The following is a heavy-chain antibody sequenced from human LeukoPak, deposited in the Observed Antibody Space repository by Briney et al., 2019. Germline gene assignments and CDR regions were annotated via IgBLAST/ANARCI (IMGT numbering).Heavy chain of an antibody. D-gene: IGHD3-22*01. V-gene: IGHV3-48*03. CDR3: ARGAYYDSSGYYYDIDY. CDR1: GFTFSSYE. CDR2: ISSSGSTI. Sequence: PGGSLRLSCAASGFTFSSYEMNWVRQAPGKGLEWVSYISSSGSTIYYADSVKGRFTISRDNAKNSLYLQMNGLRAEDTAVYYCARGAYYDSSGYYYDIDYWGQGTLVTVSS. J-gene: IGHJ4*02.